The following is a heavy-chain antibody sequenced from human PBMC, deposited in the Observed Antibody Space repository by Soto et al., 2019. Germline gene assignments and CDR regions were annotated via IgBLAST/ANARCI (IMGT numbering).Heavy chain of an antibody. CDR3: ARGSAAGQLYYYYYYGMDV. D-gene: IGHD6-13*01. V-gene: IGHV4-30-2*01. CDR2: IYHSGST. Sequence: PSETLSLTCAVSGGSISSGGYSWSWIRQPPGKGLECIGYIYHSGSTYYNPSLKSRVTISVDTSKNQFSLKVSSVTAADTAVYYCARGSAAGQLYYYYYYGMDVWGQGTTVTVSS. CDR1: GGSISSGGYS. J-gene: IGHJ6*02.